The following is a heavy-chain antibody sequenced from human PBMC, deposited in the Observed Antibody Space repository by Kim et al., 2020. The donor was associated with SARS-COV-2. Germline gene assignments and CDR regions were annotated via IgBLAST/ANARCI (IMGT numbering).Heavy chain of an antibody. Sequence: GGSLRLSCEVSGFTFSNYWMSWVRQAPGRGLECVAKINPDGSEKYYVDSAKRRFTISRDNAKISLNLQMNSLRAEDTAVYYCARSIDYWGQGILVTVSS. CDR3: ARSIDY. CDR2: INPDGSEK. CDR1: GFTFSNYW. D-gene: IGHD2-21*01. J-gene: IGHJ4*02. V-gene: IGHV3-7*01.